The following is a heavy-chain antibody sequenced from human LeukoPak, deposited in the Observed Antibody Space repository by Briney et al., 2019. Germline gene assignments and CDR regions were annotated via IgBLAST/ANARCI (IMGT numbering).Heavy chain of an antibody. CDR2: ITYNGAAT. J-gene: IGHJ4*02. CDR1: GFSFGGYA. V-gene: IGHV3-23*01. CDR3: AKDGLYFDGSTHIYYFDS. D-gene: IGHD3-9*01. Sequence: GGSLRLSCAASGFSFGGYAMTWVRQAPGKGLEWVSSITYNGAATYYLDSVKARFTISRDNSRSTLYLQMDSLTAEDTALYYCAKDGLYFDGSTHIYYFDSWGQGTLVTVSS.